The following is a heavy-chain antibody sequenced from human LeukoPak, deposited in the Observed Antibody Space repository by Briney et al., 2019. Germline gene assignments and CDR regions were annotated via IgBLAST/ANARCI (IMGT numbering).Heavy chain of an antibody. Sequence: GGSLRLSCAASGFTFSSYAMSWVRQAPGKGXEWVSAISGSGGSTYYADSVKGRFTISRDNSKNTLYLQMNSLRAEDTAAYYCARDLISSGPDYWGQGTLVTVSS. D-gene: IGHD6-19*01. CDR2: ISGSGGST. J-gene: IGHJ4*02. V-gene: IGHV3-23*01. CDR1: GFTFSSYA. CDR3: ARDLISSGPDY.